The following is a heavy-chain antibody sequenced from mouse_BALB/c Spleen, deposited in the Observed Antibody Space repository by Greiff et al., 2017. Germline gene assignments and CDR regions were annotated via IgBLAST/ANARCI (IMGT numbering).Heavy chain of an antibody. CDR3: ARLRRDYYAMDY. V-gene: IGHV5-17*02. Sequence: DVKLVESGGGLVQPGGSRKLSCAASGFTFSSFGMHWVRQAPEKGLEWVAYISSGSSTIYYADTVKGRFTISRDNPKNTLFLQMTSLRSEDTAMYYCARLRRDYYAMDYWGQGTSVTVSS. CDR1: GFTFSSFG. CDR2: ISSGSSTI. D-gene: IGHD2-12*01. J-gene: IGHJ4*01.